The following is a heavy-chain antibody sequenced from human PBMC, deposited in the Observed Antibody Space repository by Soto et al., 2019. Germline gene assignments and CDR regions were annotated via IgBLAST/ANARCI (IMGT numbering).Heavy chain of an antibody. D-gene: IGHD4-4*01. CDR1: GYSISSGYY. J-gene: IGHJ4*02. CDR3: ARDDYSNVY. CDR2: IYHSGST. Sequence: SETLSLTCTVSGYSISSGYYWGWIRQPPGKGLEWIGSIYHSGSTYYNPSLKSRVTISVDTSKNQFSLKLSSVTAADTAVYYCARDDYSNVYWGQGTLVTVSS. V-gene: IGHV4-38-2*02.